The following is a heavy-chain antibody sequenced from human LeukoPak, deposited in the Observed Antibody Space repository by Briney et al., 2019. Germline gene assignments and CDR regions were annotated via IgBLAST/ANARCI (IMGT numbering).Heavy chain of an antibody. D-gene: IGHD3-22*01. CDR1: GYTFTSYG. CDR3: ARDPYYYDSSGYLAFDV. Sequence: VKVSCKASGYTFTSYGISWVRQAPGQGLEWMGWISAYNGNTNYAQKLQGRVTMTTDTSTSTAYMELRSLRSDDTAVYYCARDPYYYDSSGYLAFDVWGQGTMVTVSS. J-gene: IGHJ3*01. V-gene: IGHV1-18*01. CDR2: ISAYNGNT.